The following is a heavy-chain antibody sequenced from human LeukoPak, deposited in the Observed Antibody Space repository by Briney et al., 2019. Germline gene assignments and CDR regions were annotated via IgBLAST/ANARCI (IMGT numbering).Heavy chain of an antibody. D-gene: IGHD4-11*01. Sequence: GASVKISCKASGYTFTSYGVSWVRQAPGQGLEWMGWISAYNGNTNYAQKLQGRVTMTTDTSTSTAYMELRSLRSDDTAVYYCAGLMTTVTDPFDYWGQGTLVTVSS. J-gene: IGHJ4*02. V-gene: IGHV1-18*01. CDR3: AGLMTTVTDPFDY. CDR1: GYTFTSYG. CDR2: ISAYNGNT.